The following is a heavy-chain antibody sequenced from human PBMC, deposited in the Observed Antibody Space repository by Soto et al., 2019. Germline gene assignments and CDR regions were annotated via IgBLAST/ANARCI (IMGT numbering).Heavy chain of an antibody. CDR1: GYTFTSYG. D-gene: IGHD3-10*01. Sequence: ASVKVSCKASGYTFTSYGISWVRQAPGQGLEWIGRISVYNGNTNYAQKLQDRVTINTDTSTSTTYMKKRSLRSDDTAVYYYAAPTMVRGVIDMYGMDVWGQGTTVTVSS. CDR3: AAPTMVRGVIDMYGMDV. CDR2: ISVYNGNT. J-gene: IGHJ6*02. V-gene: IGHV1-18*01.